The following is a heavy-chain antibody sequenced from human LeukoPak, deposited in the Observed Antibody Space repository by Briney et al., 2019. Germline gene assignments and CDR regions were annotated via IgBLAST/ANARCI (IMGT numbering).Heavy chain of an antibody. CDR2: INPNTGDT. J-gene: IGHJ4*02. CDR1: GYTFTGYC. Sequence: ASVTVSCKASGYTFTGYCMHWVRQAPGQGLEWMGWINPNTGDTNYAQKFQGRVTMTRDTSITTAYMELSRLRSDDTAMYYCARVVGQGTAMPSRDYFDYWGQGTLVIVSS. V-gene: IGHV1-2*02. CDR3: ARVVGQGTAMPSRDYFDY. D-gene: IGHD5-18*01.